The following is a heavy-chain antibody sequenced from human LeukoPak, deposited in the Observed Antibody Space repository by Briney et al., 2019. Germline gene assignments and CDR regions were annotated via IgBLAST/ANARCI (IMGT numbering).Heavy chain of an antibody. CDR2: RNPKSGNT. Sequence: ASVKVSCKASGYTFTSYDINWVRQATGQGIEWMGWRNPKSGNTGNEQKFQGRVTMTRDMSTSTDYLELSSLRSEDTAVYYCARDNSVGDYAWWFDPWGQGTLVTVSS. J-gene: IGHJ5*02. CDR3: ARDNSVGDYAWWFDP. V-gene: IGHV1-8*01. D-gene: IGHD1-26*01. CDR1: GYTFTSYD.